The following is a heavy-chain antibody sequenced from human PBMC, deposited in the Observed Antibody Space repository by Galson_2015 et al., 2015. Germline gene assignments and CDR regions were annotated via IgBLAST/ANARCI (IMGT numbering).Heavy chain of an antibody. CDR1: GYTFTSYG. CDR3: AREKRYSSCYRGGSFYFYYMDV. J-gene: IGHJ6*03. V-gene: IGHV1-18*01. D-gene: IGHD6-13*01. CDR2: ISAYNGNT. Sequence: SVKVSCKASGYTFTSYGISWVRQAPGQGLEWMGWISAYNGNTNYAQKLQGRVTMTTDTSTSTAYMELRSLRSDDAAVYYCAREKRYSSCYRGGSFYFYYMDVWGTGTPVPVSS.